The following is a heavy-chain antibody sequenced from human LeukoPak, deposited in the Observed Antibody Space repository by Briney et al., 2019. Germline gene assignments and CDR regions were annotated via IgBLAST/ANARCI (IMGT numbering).Heavy chain of an antibody. D-gene: IGHD3-22*01. V-gene: IGHV1-18*04. CDR1: GYTFTGHY. J-gene: IGHJ4*02. Sequence: EASVKVSCKTSGYTFTGHYIHWVRQAPGQGLEWMGWISAYNGNTNYAQKLQGRVTMTTDTSTSTAYMELRSLRSDDTAVYYCAREGTYDSSGYYYYFDYWGQGTLVTVSS. CDR2: ISAYNGNT. CDR3: AREGTYDSSGYYYYFDY.